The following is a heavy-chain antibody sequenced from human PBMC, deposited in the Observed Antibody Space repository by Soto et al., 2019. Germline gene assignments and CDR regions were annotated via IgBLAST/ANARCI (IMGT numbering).Heavy chain of an antibody. J-gene: IGHJ6*02. CDR2: INPNRGGT. CDR1: GYTFTGYY. Sequence: ASVKVSCKASGYTFTGYYMHWVRQAPGQGLEWMGWINPNRGGTSYAHKCQVRVTMTRDTSISTAYREPSRLRSDDTAVYYCARDAADYSSSWYGYYYYYGMEVWGQGTTVTVSS. CDR3: ARDAADYSSSWYGYYYYYGMEV. V-gene: IGHV1-2*07. D-gene: IGHD6-13*01.